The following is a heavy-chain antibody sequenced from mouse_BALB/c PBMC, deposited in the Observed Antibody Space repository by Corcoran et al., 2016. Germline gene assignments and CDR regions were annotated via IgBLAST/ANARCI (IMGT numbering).Heavy chain of an antibody. J-gene: IGHJ2*01. CDR1: GFNIKDTY. CDR2: IDPANGNT. V-gene: IGHV14-3*02. Sequence: EVQLQQSGAELVKPGASVKLSCTASGFNIKDTYMHWVKQRPEQGLEWIGRIDPANGNTKYDPKFQGKATITEDTSSNTAYLQLSSLTSEDTAVYYCARANYFDYCGQGTTLTVSS. CDR3: ARANYFDY.